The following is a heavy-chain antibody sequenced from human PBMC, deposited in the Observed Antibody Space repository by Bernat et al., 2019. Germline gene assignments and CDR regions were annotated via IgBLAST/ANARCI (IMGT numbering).Heavy chain of an antibody. Sequence: EVQLVDSGGDLVQPGGSLRLSCAASEFTFSSYWMSWVRQAPGKGLEWVANIKQDGSEKYYVDSVKGRFTISRDNAKNSLYLQMSSLRAEDTAVYYCARFAEIYDFWCGYFTHWYFDLWGRGTLVTVSS. CDR1: EFTFSSYW. CDR3: ARFAEIYDFWCGYFTHWYFDL. CDR2: IKQDGSEK. D-gene: IGHD3-3*01. J-gene: IGHJ2*01. V-gene: IGHV3-7*03.